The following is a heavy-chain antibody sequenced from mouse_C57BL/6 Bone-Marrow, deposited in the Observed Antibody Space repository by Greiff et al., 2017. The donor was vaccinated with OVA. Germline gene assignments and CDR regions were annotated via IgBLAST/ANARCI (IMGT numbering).Heavy chain of an antibody. CDR1: GFTFSSYA. CDR2: ISDGGSYT. V-gene: IGHV5-4*03. Sequence: EVMLVESGGGLVKPGGSLKLSCAASGFTFSSYAMSWVRQTPEKRLEWVATISDGGSYTYYPDNVKGRFTISRDNAKNNLYLQMSHLKSEDTAMYYCARWYDGYTYFDYWGQGTTLTVSS. D-gene: IGHD2-3*01. J-gene: IGHJ2*01. CDR3: ARWYDGYTYFDY.